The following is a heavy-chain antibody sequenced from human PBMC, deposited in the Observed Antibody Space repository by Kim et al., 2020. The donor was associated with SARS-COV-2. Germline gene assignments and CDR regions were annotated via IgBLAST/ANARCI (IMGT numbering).Heavy chain of an antibody. V-gene: IGHV3-15*01. CDR3: TTDWWDYGSGSYEAGDAFDI. Sequence: GGSLRLSCAASGFTFSNAWISWVRQAPGKGLEWVGRIKSKTDGGTTDYAAPVKGRFTISRDDSKNTLYLQMNSLKTEDTAVYYCTTDWWDYGSGSYEAGDAFDIWGQGTMVTVSS. CDR2: IKSKTDGGTT. D-gene: IGHD3-10*01. J-gene: IGHJ3*02. CDR1: GFTFSNAW.